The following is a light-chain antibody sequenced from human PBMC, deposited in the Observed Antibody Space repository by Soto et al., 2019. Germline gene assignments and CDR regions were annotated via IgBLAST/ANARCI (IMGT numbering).Light chain of an antibody. V-gene: IGKV3-20*01. J-gene: IGKJ3*01. CDR1: QSVSSSS. Sequence: EIVVTQSPGTLSLSPGERATLSCRASQSVSSSSLAWHQQKPGQAPRLLIYDASSRATGIPDRFSGSGSGTDFTLTISRLEPEDFAVYYCQQYGSSPFSFGPGTKVDIK. CDR2: DAS. CDR3: QQYGSSPFS.